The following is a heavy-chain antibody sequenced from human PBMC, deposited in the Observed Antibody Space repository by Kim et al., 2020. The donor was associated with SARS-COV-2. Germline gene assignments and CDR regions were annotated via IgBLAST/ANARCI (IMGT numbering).Heavy chain of an antibody. CDR2: ISAYNGNT. CDR3: ARDKLRYFDWLLGDAFDI. D-gene: IGHD3-9*01. V-gene: IGHV1-18*04. Sequence: ASVKVSCKASGYTFTSYGISWVRQAPGQGLEWMGWISAYNGNTNYAQKLQGRVTMTTDTSTSTAYMELRSLKSDDTAVYYCARDKLRYFDWLLGDAFDIWGQGTMVTVSS. J-gene: IGHJ3*02. CDR1: GYTFTSYG.